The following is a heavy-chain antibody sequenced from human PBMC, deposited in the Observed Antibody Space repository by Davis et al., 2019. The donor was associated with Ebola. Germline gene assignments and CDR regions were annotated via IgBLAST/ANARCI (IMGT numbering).Heavy chain of an antibody. Sequence: PGGSLRLSCTVSGGSFPSYYWSWLRQPPGRGLEWIGYIEHHGRTEYIPSLNNRVTISLDTSKNHFSLKVSSVTATDTAVYYCARLRGGYYYEYGMDVWGQGTTVTVSS. D-gene: IGHD3-3*01. CDR2: IEHHGRT. V-gene: IGHV4-59*08. CDR3: ARLRGGYYYEYGMDV. J-gene: IGHJ6*02. CDR1: GGSFPSYY.